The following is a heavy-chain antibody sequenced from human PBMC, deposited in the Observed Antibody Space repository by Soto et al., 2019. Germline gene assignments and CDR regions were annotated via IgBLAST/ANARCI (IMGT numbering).Heavy chain of an antibody. CDR1: GFTFSIYE. D-gene: IGHD5-12*01. Sequence: ESGGGLVQPGGSLRLSCAASGFTFSIYEMNWVRQAPGKGLEWVSYISRSGSNIYYADSVKGRFTISRDNAKNSLYLQMNSLRAEDTAVYYCAKSGEDYYYGMDVWGQGTTVTVSS. J-gene: IGHJ6*02. CDR3: AKSGEDYYYGMDV. CDR2: ISRSGSNI. V-gene: IGHV3-48*03.